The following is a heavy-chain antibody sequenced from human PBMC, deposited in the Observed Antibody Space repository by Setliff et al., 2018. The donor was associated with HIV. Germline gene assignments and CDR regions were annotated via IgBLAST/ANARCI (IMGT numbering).Heavy chain of an antibody. Sequence: KASGGTFSSYAISWVRQAPGQGLEWMGGIIPIYGTANYAQKFQGRVTITTDESTSTAYMDLSSLRSEVTAVYYCARDSGVSSGWKNWFDSWGQGTLVTVSS. J-gene: IGHJ5*01. CDR1: GGTFSSYA. CDR3: ARDSGVSSGWKNWFDS. V-gene: IGHV1-69*05. CDR2: IIPIYGTA. D-gene: IGHD6-19*01.